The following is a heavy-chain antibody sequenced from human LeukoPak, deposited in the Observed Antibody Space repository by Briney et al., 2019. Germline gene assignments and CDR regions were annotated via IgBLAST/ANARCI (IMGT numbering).Heavy chain of an antibody. Sequence: ASVKVSCKASGYTFTSYGIGWVRQAPGQGLEWMGWISAYNGNTNYAQKLQGRVTMTTDTSTSTAYMELRSPRSDDTAVYYCARCITMVRGDSETSGGYYYYYMDVWGKGTTVTVSS. CDR2: ISAYNGNT. V-gene: IGHV1-18*01. J-gene: IGHJ6*03. D-gene: IGHD3-10*01. CDR1: GYTFTSYG. CDR3: ARCITMVRGDSETSGGYYYYYMDV.